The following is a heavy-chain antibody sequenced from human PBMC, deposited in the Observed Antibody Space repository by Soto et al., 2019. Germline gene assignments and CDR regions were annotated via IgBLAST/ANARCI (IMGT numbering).Heavy chain of an antibody. CDR1: GGTFSSYA. CDR3: ARTRKRYYDSSRYYAYYYYGMDV. Sequence: SVKVSCKASGGTFSSYAISWVRQAPGQGLEWMGGIIPIFGTANYAQKFQGRVTITADKSTSTAYMELSSLRSEDTAVYYCARTRKRYYDSSRYYAYYYYGMDVWAQGTTVTVSS. D-gene: IGHD3-22*01. V-gene: IGHV1-69*06. J-gene: IGHJ6*02. CDR2: IIPIFGTA.